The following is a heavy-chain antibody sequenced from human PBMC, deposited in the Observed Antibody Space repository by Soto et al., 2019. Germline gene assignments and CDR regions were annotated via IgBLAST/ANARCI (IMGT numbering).Heavy chain of an antibody. J-gene: IGHJ4*02. Sequence: GASVKVSCKASGGTFSSYTISWVRQAPGQGLEWMGRMIPNIGITSYAQKFQGRVTITRNTSISTAYMELSSLRSEDTAVYYCARERYGLFDYWGQGTLVTVSS. V-gene: IGHV1-8*03. CDR2: MIPNIGIT. CDR3: ARERYGLFDY. CDR1: GGTFSSYT. D-gene: IGHD1-1*01.